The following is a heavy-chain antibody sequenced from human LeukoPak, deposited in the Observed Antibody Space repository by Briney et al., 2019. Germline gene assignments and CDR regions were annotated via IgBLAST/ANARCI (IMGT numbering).Heavy chain of an antibody. V-gene: IGHV4-38-2*02. J-gene: IGHJ4*02. D-gene: IGHD1-26*01. CDR3: ASGLRRSIVGGAPFDY. CDR2: IYHSGST. CDR1: GYSISSGYY. Sequence: PSETLSLTCTVSGYSISSGYYWGWIRQPPGKGLEWIGTIYHSGSTYYNPSLKSPVTISVDTSKNQFSLKLSSVTAADTAVYYCASGLRRSIVGGAPFDYWGQGTLVTVSS.